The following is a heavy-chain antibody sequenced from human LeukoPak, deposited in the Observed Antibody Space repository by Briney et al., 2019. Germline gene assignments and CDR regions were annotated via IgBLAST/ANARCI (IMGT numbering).Heavy chain of an antibody. V-gene: IGHV4-4*07. D-gene: IGHD3-22*01. CDR3: ARWSSGDYYYVDY. CDR2: IYSSGST. Sequence: SETLSLTCTVSGGSISSYSWSWIRQSAGKGLEWIGRIYSSGSTKYSSPLKSRVTMSVDTSKNQFSLKLTSVTAADTAIYYCARWSSGDYYYVDYWGQGTLVTVSS. J-gene: IGHJ4*02. CDR1: GGSISSYS.